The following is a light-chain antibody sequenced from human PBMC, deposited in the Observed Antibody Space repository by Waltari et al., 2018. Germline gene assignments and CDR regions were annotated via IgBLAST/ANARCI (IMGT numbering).Light chain of an antibody. CDR2: GAS. V-gene: IGKV3-20*01. Sequence: EVVLTQSPGTLSVSPGESATLSCRASQSVSSGYLAWYQQKPGQAPRLVIYGASTRATVIPDRFSASGSGTDFTLTISRLEPEDFAVYYCQQFGHSPITFGQGSRLDNK. CDR3: QQFGHSPIT. CDR1: QSVSSGY. J-gene: IGKJ5*01.